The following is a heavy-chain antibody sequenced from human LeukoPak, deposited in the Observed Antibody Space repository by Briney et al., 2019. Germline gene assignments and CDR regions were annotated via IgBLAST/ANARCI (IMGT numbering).Heavy chain of an antibody. CDR2: INSDGSST. CDR3: ARESADQLWFGEYYFDY. D-gene: IGHD3-10*01. J-gene: IGHJ4*02. V-gene: IGHV3-74*01. Sequence: GGSLRLSCAASGFTFSSYWMHWVCQAPGKGLVWVSRINSDGSSTSYADSVKGRFTISRDNAKNSLYLQMNSLRAEDTAVYYCARESADQLWFGEYYFDYWGQGTLVTVSS. CDR1: GFTFSSYW.